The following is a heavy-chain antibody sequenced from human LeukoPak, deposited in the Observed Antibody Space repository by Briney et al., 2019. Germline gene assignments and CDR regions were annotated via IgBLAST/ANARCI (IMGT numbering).Heavy chain of an antibody. CDR2: IYYSGST. Sequence: SETLSLTCTVSGGSISSSSYYWGWIRQPPGKGLEWIGYIYYSGSTNYNPSLKSRVTISVDTSKNQFSLKLSSVTAADTAVYYCARVRSGSYLDYWGQGTLVTVSS. CDR3: ARVRSGSYLDY. V-gene: IGHV4-61*05. CDR1: GGSISSSSYY. J-gene: IGHJ4*02. D-gene: IGHD1-26*01.